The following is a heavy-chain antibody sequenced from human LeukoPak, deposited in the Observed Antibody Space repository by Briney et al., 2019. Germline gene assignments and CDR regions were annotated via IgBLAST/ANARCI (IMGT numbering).Heavy chain of an antibody. Sequence: ASVKVSCKASGGTFSSYAISWVRQAPGQGLEWMGRIIPILGIANYAQKFQGRVTITADKSTSTAYMELSSLRSEDTAVYYCARDLSSWYPGDAFDIWGQGTMVTVSS. CDR2: IIPILGIA. CDR1: GGTFSSYA. V-gene: IGHV1-69*04. CDR3: ARDLSSWYPGDAFDI. D-gene: IGHD6-13*01. J-gene: IGHJ3*02.